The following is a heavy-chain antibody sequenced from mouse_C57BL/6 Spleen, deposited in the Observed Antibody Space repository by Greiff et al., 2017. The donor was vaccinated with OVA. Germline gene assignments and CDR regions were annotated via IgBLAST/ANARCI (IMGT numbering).Heavy chain of an antibody. CDR1: GYSITSGYY. Sequence: EVKLLESGPGLVKPSQSLSLTCSVTGYSITSGYYWNWIRQFPGNKLEWMGYISYDGSNNYNPSLKNRISITRDTSKNQFFLTLNSVTTEDTATYYCARAGTGLFDYWGQGTTLTVSS. J-gene: IGHJ2*01. V-gene: IGHV3-6*01. D-gene: IGHD3-3*01. CDR3: ARAGTGLFDY. CDR2: ISYDGSN.